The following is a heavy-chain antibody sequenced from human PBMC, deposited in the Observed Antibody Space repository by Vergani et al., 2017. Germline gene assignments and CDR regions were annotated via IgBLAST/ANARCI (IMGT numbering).Heavy chain of an antibody. CDR3: ARDYCYSRDDAFDI. Sequence: QVQLQESGPGLVKPSETLSLTCTVSGGSISSYYWSWIRQPAGKGLEWIGRIYTSGSTNYNPSLKSRVTMSVDTSKNQFSLKLSSVTAADTAVYYCARDYCYSRDDAFDIWGQGTMVTVSS. CDR1: GGSISSYY. V-gene: IGHV4-4*07. D-gene: IGHD3-22*01. CDR2: IYTSGST. J-gene: IGHJ3*02.